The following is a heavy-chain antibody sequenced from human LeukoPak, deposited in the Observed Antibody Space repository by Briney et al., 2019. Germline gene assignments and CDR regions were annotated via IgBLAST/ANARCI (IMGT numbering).Heavy chain of an antibody. CDR1: GGSISSGDYY. Sequence: SETLSLTCTVSGGSISSGDYYWSWIRQPPGKGLEWIGYIYHSGSTYYNPSLKSRVTISVDTSKNQFSLKLSSVTAADTAVYYCAREFGVVTVYYDYWGQGTLVTVSS. D-gene: IGHD3-3*01. CDR3: AREFGVVTVYYDY. J-gene: IGHJ4*02. V-gene: IGHV4-30-4*08. CDR2: IYHSGST.